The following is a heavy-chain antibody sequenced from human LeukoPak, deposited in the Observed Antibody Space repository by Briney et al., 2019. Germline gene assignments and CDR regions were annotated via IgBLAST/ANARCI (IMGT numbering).Heavy chain of an antibody. V-gene: IGHV3-30-3*01. Sequence: GRSLRLSCAASGFTFSSYAMHWVRQAPGKGLEWVAVISYDGSNKYYADSVKGRFTISRDNAKNSLYLQMNSLRAEDTAVYYCARDSARRPWDYWGQGTLVTVSS. D-gene: IGHD3-10*01. CDR2: ISYDGSNK. CDR1: GFTFSSYA. CDR3: ARDSARRPWDY. J-gene: IGHJ4*02.